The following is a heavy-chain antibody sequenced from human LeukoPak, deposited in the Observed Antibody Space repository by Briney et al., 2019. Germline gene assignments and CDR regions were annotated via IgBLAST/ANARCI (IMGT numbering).Heavy chain of an antibody. Sequence: PGGSLRLSCAASGFNFDDYGMTWVRQAPGRGLEWVSGVNWSGGSTNYADSVKGRFTISRDSAKNSLYLQMNSLRAEDTALYYCPRAHNYDGRYYSYSFSDYWGQGTLVTVFS. V-gene: IGHV3-20*04. CDR3: PRAHNYDGRYYSYSFSDY. D-gene: IGHD3-22*01. J-gene: IGHJ4*02. CDR1: GFNFDDYG. CDR2: VNWSGGST.